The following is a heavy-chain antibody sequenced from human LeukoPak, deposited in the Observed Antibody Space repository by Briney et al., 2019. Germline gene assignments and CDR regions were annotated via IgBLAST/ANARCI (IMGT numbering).Heavy chain of an antibody. CDR2: ISSDGSNK. CDR3: AKDGSVYCRSNRCSRTYFDY. D-gene: IGHD2-2*01. J-gene: IGHJ4*02. V-gene: IGHV3-30*18. CDR1: GFAFNSYG. Sequence: PGGSLRLSCAASGFAFNSYGMHWVRQAPGKGLEWVAVISSDGSNKNFADSVKGRFTISRDNSNNMLYLQMNSLRVEDTALYYCAKDGSVYCRSNRCSRTYFDYWGQGTLVTVSS.